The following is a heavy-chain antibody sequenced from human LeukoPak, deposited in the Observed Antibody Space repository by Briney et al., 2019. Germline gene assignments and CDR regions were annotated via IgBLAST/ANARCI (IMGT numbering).Heavy chain of an antibody. D-gene: IGHD6-13*01. CDR3: AKLPTSGYSSSWYYFDY. CDR2: IRGSGGST. V-gene: IGHV3-23*01. Sequence: GGSLRLSCAASGFTFSSYAMSWVRQAPGKGLEWVSAIRGSGGSTYYADSVKGRFTISRDNSKNTLYLQMNSLRAEDTAVYYCAKLPTSGYSSSWYYFDYWGQGTLVTVSS. CDR1: GFTFSSYA. J-gene: IGHJ4*02.